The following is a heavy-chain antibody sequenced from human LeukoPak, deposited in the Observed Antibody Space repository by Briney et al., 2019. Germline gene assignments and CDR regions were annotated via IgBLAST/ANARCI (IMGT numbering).Heavy chain of an antibody. CDR3: AREEGIVDY. J-gene: IGHJ4*02. Sequence: GGSLRLSCAASGFTFSDYYVSWIRQAPGKGLEWVSYISSSGSTIYYADSVKGRFTISRDNAKNSLYLQMNSMRVEDRAVYYWAREEGIVDYWGQGTLVTVSS. V-gene: IGHV3-11*01. D-gene: IGHD1-26*01. CDR1: GFTFSDYY. CDR2: ISSSGSTI.